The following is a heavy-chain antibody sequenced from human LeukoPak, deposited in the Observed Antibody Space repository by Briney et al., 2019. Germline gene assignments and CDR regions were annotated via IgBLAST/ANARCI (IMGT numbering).Heavy chain of an antibody. CDR3: ARDRGGYYDILTGYYRVNYGMDV. D-gene: IGHD3-9*01. V-gene: IGHV3-53*01. J-gene: IGHJ6*02. CDR2: IYSGGRT. Sequence: GGSLRLSCAASGFTVSSNYMSWVRQAPGKGLEWVSVIYSGGRTYYADSVKGRLTISRDNSKNTLYLQMNSLRAEDTAVYYCARDRGGYYDILTGYYRVNYGMDVWGQGTTVTVSS. CDR1: GFTVSSNY.